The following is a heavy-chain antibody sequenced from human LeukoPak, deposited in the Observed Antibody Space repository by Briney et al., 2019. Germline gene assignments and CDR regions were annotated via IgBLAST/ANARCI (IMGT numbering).Heavy chain of an antibody. CDR2: IYTSGST. CDR1: GGSISSGSYY. Sequence: SETLSLTCTVSGGSISSGSYYWSWIRQPAGKGLEWIGRIYTSGSTNYNPSLKSRVTISVDTSKNQFSLKLSSVTAADTAVYYCARAGAWENNWFDPWGQGTLVTVSS. V-gene: IGHV4-61*02. J-gene: IGHJ5*02. CDR3: ARAGAWENNWFDP. D-gene: IGHD1-1*01.